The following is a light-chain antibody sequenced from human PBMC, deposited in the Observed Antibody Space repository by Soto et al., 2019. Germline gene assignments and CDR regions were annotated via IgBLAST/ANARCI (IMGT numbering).Light chain of an antibody. CDR2: EVS. CDR1: SSDVGGYNY. J-gene: IGLJ1*01. Sequence: QSALTQPPSASGSPGQSVTISCTGTSSDVGGYNYVSWYQQHPGKAPKLMIYEVSKRPSGAPDRFSGSKSGNTASLTVSGLQAEDEADYYCSSYAGSNIYVFGTGNKVTVL. V-gene: IGLV2-8*01. CDR3: SSYAGSNIYV.